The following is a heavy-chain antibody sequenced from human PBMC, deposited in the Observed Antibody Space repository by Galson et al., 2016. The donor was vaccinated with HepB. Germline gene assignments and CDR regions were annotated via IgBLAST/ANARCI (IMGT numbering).Heavy chain of an antibody. J-gene: IGHJ3*02. Sequence: SLRLSCAASGFTVNHNYMTWVRQAPGKGLEWVSVIYTGGSTYYADSVKGRFAISRDNSKNTVYLQMNSLRAEDTAVYYCARGALTGNHDAVDIWGQGTRVTVSS. CDR3: ARGALTGNHDAVDI. V-gene: IGHV3-53*01. D-gene: IGHD7-27*01. CDR1: GFTVNHNY. CDR2: IYTGGST.